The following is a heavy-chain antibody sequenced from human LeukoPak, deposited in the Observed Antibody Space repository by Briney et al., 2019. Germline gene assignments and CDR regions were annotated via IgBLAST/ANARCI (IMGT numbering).Heavy chain of an antibody. J-gene: IGHJ4*02. V-gene: IGHV4-4*07. D-gene: IGHD3-9*01. CDR1: GGSISSYY. CDR2: IYTSGST. CDR3: ARGARYFDWLLIGPFDY. Sequence: SETLSLTCTVSGGSISSYYWSWIRQPAGKGLEWIGRIYTSGSTNYNPSLKSRVTMSVDTSKNQFSLKLSSVTAADTAVYYCARGARYFDWLLIGPFDYWGQGTLVTVSS.